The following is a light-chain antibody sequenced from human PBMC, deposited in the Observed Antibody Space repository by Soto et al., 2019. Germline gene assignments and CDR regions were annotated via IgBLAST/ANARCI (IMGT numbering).Light chain of an antibody. CDR1: QSVSSN. V-gene: IGKV3-15*01. J-gene: IGKJ1*01. CDR2: GAS. Sequence: ILMTQSPATLSVSPGERATLSCRASQSVSSNLAWYQQKPGQAPRLLIYGASTRATGIPARFSGSGSGTEFTLTISSLQSEDFAVYYCQQYNNWRTFGQGTKV. CDR3: QQYNNWRT.